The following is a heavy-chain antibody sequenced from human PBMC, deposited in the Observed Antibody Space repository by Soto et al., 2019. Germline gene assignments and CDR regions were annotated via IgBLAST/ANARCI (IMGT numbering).Heavy chain of an antibody. CDR1: GFTFSSYD. J-gene: IGHJ6*02. V-gene: IGHV3-13*01. CDR2: IGTAGDT. D-gene: IGHD1-26*01. CDR3: ARAATTLLYYYYGMDV. Sequence: PGGSLRLSCAASGFTFSSYDMHWVRQATGKGPEWVSAIGTAGDTYYPGSVKGRFTISRENAKNSLYLQMNSLRAEDTAVYYCARAATTLLYYYYGMDVWGQGTTVTVSS.